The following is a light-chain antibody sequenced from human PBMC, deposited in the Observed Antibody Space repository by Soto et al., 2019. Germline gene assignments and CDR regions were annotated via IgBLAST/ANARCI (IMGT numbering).Light chain of an antibody. J-gene: IGKJ2*01. Sequence: EIVLTQSPGTLSLSPGERATLSCRASQSVSSSYLAWYQQKPGQAPRLLIYGASSRATGIPDRFSGSGSGTDFTLTSSRLEPVDFAVYYCQQYGSSLYTFGQGTKLEIK. V-gene: IGKV3-20*01. CDR1: QSVSSSY. CDR3: QQYGSSLYT. CDR2: GAS.